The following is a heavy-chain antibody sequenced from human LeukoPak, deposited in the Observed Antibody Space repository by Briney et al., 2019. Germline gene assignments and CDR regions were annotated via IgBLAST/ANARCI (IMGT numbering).Heavy chain of an antibody. J-gene: IGHJ4*02. Sequence: SETLSLTRAVYGGSFSGYYWSWIRQPPGKGLEWIGEINHSGSTNYNPSLKSRVTISVDTSKNQFSLKLSSVTAADTAVYYCARRFFYSSGWYGFDYWGQGTLVTVSS. V-gene: IGHV4-34*01. CDR2: INHSGST. CDR3: ARRFFYSSGWYGFDY. CDR1: GGSFSGYY. D-gene: IGHD6-19*01.